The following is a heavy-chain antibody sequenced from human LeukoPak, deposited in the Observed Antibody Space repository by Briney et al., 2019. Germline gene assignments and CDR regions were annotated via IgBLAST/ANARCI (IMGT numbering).Heavy chain of an antibody. CDR3: ASGGYCGTTTCYPNWFDP. D-gene: IGHD2-2*01. V-gene: IGHV4-59*01. CDR1: GGSISSYY. Sequence: SETLSLTCTVSGGSISSYYWSWIRQPPGKGLEWIGYISSSGSTNYNPSLKSRVTMSVDTSKNQFSLKLSSVTAADTAVYYCASGGYCGTTTCYPNWFDPWGQGTLVTVSS. J-gene: IGHJ5*02. CDR2: ISSSGST.